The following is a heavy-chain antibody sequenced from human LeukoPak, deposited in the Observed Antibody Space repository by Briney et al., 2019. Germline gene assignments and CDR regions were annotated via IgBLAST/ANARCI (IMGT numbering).Heavy chain of an antibody. J-gene: IGHJ6*04. Sequence: GSSVKVSCKASGGTFSSYAISWVRQAPGQGLEWMGGIIPIFGTANYAQKFQGRVTMTRNTSISTAYMELSSLRSEDTAVYYCARHLAPGWFDPWGKGTTVTVSS. CDR2: IIPIFGTA. V-gene: IGHV1-69*05. D-gene: IGHD3-10*01. CDR3: ARHLAPGWFDP. CDR1: GGTFSSYA.